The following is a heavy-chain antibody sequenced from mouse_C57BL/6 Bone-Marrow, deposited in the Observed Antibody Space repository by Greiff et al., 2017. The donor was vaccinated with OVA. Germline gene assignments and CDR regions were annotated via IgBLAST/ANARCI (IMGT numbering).Heavy chain of an antibody. CDR3: AREGQLRLRCFAY. Sequence: QVQLQQSGAELVKPGASVKISCKASGYAFSSYWMNWVKQRPGKGLEWIGQIYPGDGDTNYNGKFKGKATLTADKSSSTAYMQLSSLTSEDSAVYFCAREGQLRLRCFAYWGQGTLVTVSA. J-gene: IGHJ3*01. CDR2: IYPGDGDT. CDR1: GYAFSSYW. D-gene: IGHD3-2*02. V-gene: IGHV1-80*01.